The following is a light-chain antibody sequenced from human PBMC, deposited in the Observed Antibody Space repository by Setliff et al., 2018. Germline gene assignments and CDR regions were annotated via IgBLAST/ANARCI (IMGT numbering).Light chain of an antibody. V-gene: IGLV1-40*01. Sequence: QSALTQPPSVSGAPGQRVTISCTGSGSNIGAGSDVHWYQFLPGTAPKLLIYGNMNRPSGVPDRFSGSKSATSASLAISGLQAEDGADYYCQSYDISLSGYVFGTGTKVTVL. CDR2: GNM. CDR3: QSYDISLSGYV. CDR1: GSNIGAGSD. J-gene: IGLJ1*01.